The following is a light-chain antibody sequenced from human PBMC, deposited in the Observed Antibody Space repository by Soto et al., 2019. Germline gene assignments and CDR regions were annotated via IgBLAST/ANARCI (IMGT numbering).Light chain of an antibody. CDR2: EVS. CDR3: SSYTRNSTYV. Sequence: SVLTQPASVSGSPGQSITISCTGTTSDIGHYNYVSWYQQYPGKAPKLFIYEVSNRPSGVSNRFSGSKSGNTASLTISGLQPEDEADYYCSSYTRNSTYVFGTGTKVTV. CDR1: TSDIGHYNY. J-gene: IGLJ1*01. V-gene: IGLV2-14*01.